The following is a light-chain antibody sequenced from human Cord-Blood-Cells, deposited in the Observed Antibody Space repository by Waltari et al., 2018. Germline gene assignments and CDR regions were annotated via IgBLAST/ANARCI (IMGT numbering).Light chain of an antibody. Sequence: DIVMTQSPDSLAVSLGERATINCKSSQSVLYSSNNKYYLAWYQQKPGQPPKLLIYWASTRETGVPHRFSGSGSGTDVTLSISSLQAEDVAVYYCQQYYSTPFTFGPGTKVDIK. CDR1: QSVLYSSNNKYY. J-gene: IGKJ3*01. CDR2: WAS. V-gene: IGKV4-1*01. CDR3: QQYYSTPFT.